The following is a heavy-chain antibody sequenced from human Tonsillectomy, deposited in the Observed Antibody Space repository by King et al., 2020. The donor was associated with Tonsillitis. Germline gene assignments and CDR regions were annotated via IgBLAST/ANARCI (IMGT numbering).Heavy chain of an antibody. J-gene: IGHJ2*01. Sequence: QLVQSGGGLVQPGGSLRLSCAASGFTFSSYAMNWVRQAPGKGLEWVSATTASGGTTYYAGSVEGRFTISRDNSKNTLFLQMNSLRAEDTAVYYCAKDPVEMSTMPSWYFDLWGRGALVTVSS. D-gene: IGHD5-24*01. CDR1: GFTFSSYA. CDR2: TTASGGTT. V-gene: IGHV3-23*04. CDR3: AKDPVEMSTMPSWYFDL.